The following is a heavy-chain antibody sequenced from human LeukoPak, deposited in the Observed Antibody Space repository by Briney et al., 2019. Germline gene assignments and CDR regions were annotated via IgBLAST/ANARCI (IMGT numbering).Heavy chain of an antibody. Sequence: GGSLRLSCAASGFTVSSNYMGWVRQAPGKGLEWVSAISGSGGSTYYADSVKGRFTISRDNSKNTLYLQMNSLRAEDTAVYYCAKDRMRSGDAFDIWGQGTMVTVSS. CDR3: AKDRMRSGDAFDI. J-gene: IGHJ3*02. CDR2: ISGSGGST. D-gene: IGHD3-3*01. CDR1: GFTVSSNY. V-gene: IGHV3-23*01.